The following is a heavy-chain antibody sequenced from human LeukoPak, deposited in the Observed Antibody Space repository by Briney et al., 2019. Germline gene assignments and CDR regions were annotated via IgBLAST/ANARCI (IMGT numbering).Heavy chain of an antibody. CDR1: GYTFASYL. Sequence: ASVKVSCKASGYTFASYLLHWVRQAPGQGLEWMGFIYPTSGTTRYAQDFQGRVTMTRDTSTSTVYMDLNSLRSKDTAVYYCARDIVEISNTRGVDFWGQGSLVTVSS. D-gene: IGHD2-21*01. CDR2: IYPTSGTT. J-gene: IGHJ4*02. CDR3: ARDIVEISNTRGVDF. V-gene: IGHV1-46*01.